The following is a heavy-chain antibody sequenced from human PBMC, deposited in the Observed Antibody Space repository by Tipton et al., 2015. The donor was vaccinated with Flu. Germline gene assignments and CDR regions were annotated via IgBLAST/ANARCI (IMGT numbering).Heavy chain of an antibody. CDR1: GFTFSDYA. Sequence: SLRLSCAASGFTFSDYAMHWVRQAPGKGLEYVSAISSDGDHTYYADSVRGRFTISRDNSKTTLYLQMNSLRVEDTAVYYCARDRVVGAAAGYYYSYYGMDVWGQGTTVTVSS. V-gene: IGHV3-64*02. CDR3: ARDRVVGAAAGYYYSYYGMDV. CDR2: ISSDGDHT. J-gene: IGHJ6*02. D-gene: IGHD1-26*01.